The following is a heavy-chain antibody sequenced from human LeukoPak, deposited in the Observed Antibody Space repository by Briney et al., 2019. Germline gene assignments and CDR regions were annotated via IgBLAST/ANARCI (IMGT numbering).Heavy chain of an antibody. CDR3: ARLPYSYAWTLDY. D-gene: IGHD5-18*01. CDR2: LYTSGST. Sequence: PSETLSLTCTVSGGSISSYDWSWIRQPAGKGLEWIGRLYTSGSTKYNPSLKSRVTMSVDTSKNQFSLQLTSVTAADTAVYYCARLPYSYAWTLDYWGQGTLVTVSS. J-gene: IGHJ4*02. CDR1: GGSISSYD. V-gene: IGHV4-4*07.